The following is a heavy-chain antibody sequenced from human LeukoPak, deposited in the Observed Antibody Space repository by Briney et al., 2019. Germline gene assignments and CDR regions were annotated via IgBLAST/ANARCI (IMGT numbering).Heavy chain of an antibody. CDR2: ISGSGGSA. Sequence: PGGSLRLSCAASGFTFSSYAMSWVRQAPGKGLEWVSGISGSGGSAYYADSVKGRFTISRDNSKNTLYLQMNSLRAEDTAVYYCARSVYGSGSYPFDYWGQGTLVTVSS. CDR1: GFTFSSYA. V-gene: IGHV3-23*01. J-gene: IGHJ4*02. D-gene: IGHD3-10*01. CDR3: ARSVYGSGSYPFDY.